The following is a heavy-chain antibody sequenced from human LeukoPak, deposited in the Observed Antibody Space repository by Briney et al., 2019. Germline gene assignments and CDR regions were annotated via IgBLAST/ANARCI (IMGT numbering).Heavy chain of an antibody. J-gene: IGHJ6*03. V-gene: IGHV3-21*01. CDR2: ISSSSSYI. CDR1: GFTFSSCS. CDR3: ARDHLAARVGPLDYYYYMDV. Sequence: GGSLRLSCAASGFTFSSCSMNWVRQAPGKGLEWVSSISSSSSYIYYADSVKGRFTISRDNAKNSLYLQMNSLRAEDTAVYYCARDHLAARVGPLDYYYYMDVWGKGTTVTVSS. D-gene: IGHD6-6*01.